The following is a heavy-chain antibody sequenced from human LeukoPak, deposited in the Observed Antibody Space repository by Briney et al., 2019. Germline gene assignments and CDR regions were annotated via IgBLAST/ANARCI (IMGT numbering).Heavy chain of an antibody. Sequence: PSETLSLTCTVSGGSISSYYWSWIRQPPGKGLEWIGYIYYSGSTNYNPSLKSRVTISVDTSKNQFSLKLSSVTAADTAVYYCASGGYSYGYRYWGQGTLVTVSS. J-gene: IGHJ4*02. D-gene: IGHD5-18*01. V-gene: IGHV4-59*01. CDR2: IYYSGST. CDR3: ASGGYSYGYRY. CDR1: GGSISSYY.